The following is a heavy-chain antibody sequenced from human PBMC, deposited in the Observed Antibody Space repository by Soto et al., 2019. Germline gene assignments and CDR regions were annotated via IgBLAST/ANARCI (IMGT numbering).Heavy chain of an antibody. CDR2: IYYSGST. CDR3: ARSVRGYSYGPFDY. CDR1: GGSISSGDYY. Sequence: PSETLSLTCTVSGGSISSGDYYWSWIRQPPGEGLEWIGYIYYSGSTYYNPSLKSRVTISRDTSKNQFSLKLSSVTAADSAVYYCARSVRGYSYGPFDYWGQGTLVAVS. V-gene: IGHV4-30-4*01. J-gene: IGHJ4*02. D-gene: IGHD5-18*01.